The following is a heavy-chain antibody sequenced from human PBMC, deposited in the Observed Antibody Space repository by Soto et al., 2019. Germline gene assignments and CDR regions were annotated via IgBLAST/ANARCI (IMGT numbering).Heavy chain of an antibody. V-gene: IGHV3-30*18. D-gene: IGHD6-13*01. CDR3: AKAAIAAAGLSWFDP. Sequence: GGSLRLSCAASGFTFSSYGMRWVRQAPGKGLEWVAVISYDGSNKYYADSVKGRFTISRDNSKNTLYLQMNSLRAEDTAVYYCAKAAIAAAGLSWFDPWGQGTLVTVSS. CDR2: ISYDGSNK. CDR1: GFTFSSYG. J-gene: IGHJ5*02.